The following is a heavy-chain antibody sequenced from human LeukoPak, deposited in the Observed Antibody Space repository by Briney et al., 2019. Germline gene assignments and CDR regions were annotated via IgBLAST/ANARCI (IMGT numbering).Heavy chain of an antibody. J-gene: IGHJ6*03. CDR2: INPNSGGT. D-gene: IGHD2-15*01. Sequence: WASVKVSCKASGYTFIGYYMHWVRQAPGQGLEWMGWINPNSGGTNYAQKFQGRVTMTRDTSISTAYMELSRLRSDDTAVYYCARDRGRYCSGGSCSRLNYYYYYMDVWGKGTTVTISS. CDR3: ARDRGRYCSGGSCSRLNYYYYYMDV. V-gene: IGHV1-2*02. CDR1: GYTFIGYY.